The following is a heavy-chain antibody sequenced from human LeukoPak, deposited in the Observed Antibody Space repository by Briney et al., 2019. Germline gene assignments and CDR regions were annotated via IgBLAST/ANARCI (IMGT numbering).Heavy chain of an antibody. Sequence: PSETLSLTCTVSGGSISSYYWSWIRQPPGKGLEWIGYIYYSGSTNYNPSLKSRVTISVDTSKNQFSLKLSSVTAADTAVYYCARGGYGSGPSVFDYWGQGTLVTVSS. D-gene: IGHD3-10*01. V-gene: IGHV4-59*01. CDR1: GGSISSYY. J-gene: IGHJ4*02. CDR2: IYYSGST. CDR3: ARGGYGSGPSVFDY.